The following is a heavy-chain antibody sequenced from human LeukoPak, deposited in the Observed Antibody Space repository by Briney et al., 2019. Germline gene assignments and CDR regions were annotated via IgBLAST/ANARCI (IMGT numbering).Heavy chain of an antibody. CDR1: GFNFQHAW. CDR2: IKSKRDGETT. Sequence: NSGGSLRLSCAGSGFNFQHAWMTWVRQAPGKGLEWVGRIKSKRDGETTDYAALVKGRFSISRDDSKNTVYLQMNSLRTEDTAVYYCTSLVGSPTYWGQGTLVAVSS. D-gene: IGHD4-23*01. J-gene: IGHJ4*02. V-gene: IGHV3-15*01. CDR3: TSLVGSPTY.